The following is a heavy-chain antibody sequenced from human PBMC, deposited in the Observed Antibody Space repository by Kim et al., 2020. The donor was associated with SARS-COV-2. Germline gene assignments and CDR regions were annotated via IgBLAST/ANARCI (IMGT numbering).Heavy chain of an antibody. CDR1: GGSFSGYY. CDR2: VNHSGST. J-gene: IGHJ6*01. Sequence: SETLSLTCAVYGGSFSGYYWSWIRQPPGKGLEWLGEVNHSGSTNYNPSLKSRVTISVDTSKNHLSLKLSSVTAADTAVYHCAGGRLGVNYSGSGSYSGAPGGNRHYDYYYGMEVWGQGTTVTVSS. V-gene: IGHV4-34*01. D-gene: IGHD3-10*01. CDR3: AGGRLGVNYSGSGSYSGAPGGNRHYDYYYGMEV.